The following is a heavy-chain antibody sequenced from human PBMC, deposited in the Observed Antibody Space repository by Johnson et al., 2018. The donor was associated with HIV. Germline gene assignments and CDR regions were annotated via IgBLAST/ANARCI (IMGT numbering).Heavy chain of an antibody. CDR3: ARESPGGDALDL. CDR1: GFTFSSYA. V-gene: IGHV3-30*04. J-gene: IGHJ3*01. Sequence: QVRLVESGGGVVQPGRSLRLSCAASGFTFSSYAMHWVRQAPGKGLEWVAVISYDGSNKYYADSVKGRFTISRDNSKNTLYLQMNNLRDEDTAVHYCARESPGGDALDLWGQGTMVTVS. D-gene: IGHD1-14*01. CDR2: ISYDGSNK.